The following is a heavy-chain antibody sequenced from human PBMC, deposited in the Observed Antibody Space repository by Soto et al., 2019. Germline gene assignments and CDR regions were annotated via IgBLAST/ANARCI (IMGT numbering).Heavy chain of an antibody. CDR1: GGSISSGGYS. V-gene: IGHV4-30-2*01. CDR3: ARVVGSGYYPYYFDY. J-gene: IGHJ4*02. Sequence: SETLSLTCAVSGGSISSGGYSWSWIRQPPGKGLEWIGYIYHSGSTYYNPSLKSRVTISVDRSKNQFSLKLSSVTAADTAVYYCARVVGSGYYPYYFDYWGQGTLVTVSS. CDR2: IYHSGST. D-gene: IGHD3-22*01.